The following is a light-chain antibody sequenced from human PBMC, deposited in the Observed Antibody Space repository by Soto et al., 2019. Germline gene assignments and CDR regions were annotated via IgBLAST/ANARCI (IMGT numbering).Light chain of an antibody. CDR2: GNS. CDR1: SSNIGAGYD. Sequence: QSVLTQPPSVSGAPGQRVTISCTGSSSNIGAGYDVHWYQQLPGTAPKLLIYGNSNRPSGVPDRFSGSKSGTSASLAITGRQGEDEADYYCQSYDSSLSGRGVIFGGGTKLTVL. J-gene: IGLJ2*01. CDR3: QSYDSSLSGRGVI. V-gene: IGLV1-40*01.